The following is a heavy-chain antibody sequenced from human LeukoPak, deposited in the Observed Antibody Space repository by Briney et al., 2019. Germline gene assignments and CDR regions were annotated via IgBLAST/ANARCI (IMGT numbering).Heavy chain of an antibody. J-gene: IGHJ4*02. D-gene: IGHD6-19*01. CDR3: ARGLQQWLGYYFDY. V-gene: IGHV1-2*04. Sequence: ASVKVSCQACGYTFTGYYMHWVRQAPGQGREWMGWINPNSGGTNYAQKFQGWVTMTRDTSNSTAYMELSRLRSDDTAVYYYARGLQQWLGYYFDYWGQGTLVTVSS. CDR2: INPNSGGT. CDR1: GYTFTGYY.